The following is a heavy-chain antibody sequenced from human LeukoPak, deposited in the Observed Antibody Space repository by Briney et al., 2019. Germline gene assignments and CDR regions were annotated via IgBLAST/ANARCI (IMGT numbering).Heavy chain of an antibody. J-gene: IGHJ4*02. D-gene: IGHD2-2*01. CDR3: AKLVVVPAAIVRGDY. Sequence: GVSLRLSCAASGFTFSSYGMHWVRQAPGKGLEWVAFIRYDGSNKYYADSVKGRFTISRDNSKNTLYLQMNSLRAEDTAVYYCAKLVVVPAAIVRGDYWGQGTLVTVSS. CDR2: IRYDGSNK. CDR1: GFTFSSYG. V-gene: IGHV3-30*02.